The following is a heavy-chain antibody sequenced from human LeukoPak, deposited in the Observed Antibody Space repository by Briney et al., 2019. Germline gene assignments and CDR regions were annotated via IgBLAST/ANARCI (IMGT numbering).Heavy chain of an antibody. J-gene: IGHJ5*02. V-gene: IGHV1-2*02. Sequence: ASVKVSCKASGYTFTGYYMHWVRQAPGQGLEWMGWINPNSGGTNYAQKFQGRVTMTRDTPISTAYMELSRLRSDDTAVYYCAILSTAISEYNWFDPWGQGTLVTVSS. CDR1: GYTFTGYY. CDR2: INPNSGGT. D-gene: IGHD2-21*02. CDR3: AILSTAISEYNWFDP.